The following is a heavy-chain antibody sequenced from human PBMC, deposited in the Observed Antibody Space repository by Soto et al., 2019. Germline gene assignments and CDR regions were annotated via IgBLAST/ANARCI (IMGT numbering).Heavy chain of an antibody. CDR2: IYYSGST. Sequence: SETLSLTCTVSGDAVARSRYYWGWIRQPPGKGLEWIGNIYYSGSTYYNPSLKSRITISIDTSKNQFSLNLNSVTAADTAVYYCARNVFPWGQGTLVTVSS. J-gene: IGHJ5*02. CDR1: GDAVARSRYY. V-gene: IGHV4-39*01. CDR3: ARNVFP.